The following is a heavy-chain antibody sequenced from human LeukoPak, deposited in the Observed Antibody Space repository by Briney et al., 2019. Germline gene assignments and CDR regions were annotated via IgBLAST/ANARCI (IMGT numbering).Heavy chain of an antibody. CDR2: IYYSGST. Sequence: SETLSLTCTVSGGSFISSSYYWGWVRQPPGKGLKWIGSIYYSGSTSYNPSLKSRVTMSVDTSKNQFSLRLSSVNAADTAVYYCARDILATSIAAPYYWGQGTLVTVSS. V-gene: IGHV4-39*07. CDR1: GGSFISSSYY. J-gene: IGHJ4*02. D-gene: IGHD6-13*01. CDR3: ARDILATSIAAPYY.